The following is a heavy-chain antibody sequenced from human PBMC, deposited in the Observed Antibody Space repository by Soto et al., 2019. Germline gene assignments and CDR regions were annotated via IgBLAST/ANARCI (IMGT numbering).Heavy chain of an antibody. CDR1: GYKFTNYW. J-gene: IGHJ4*02. CDR3: ATLGYCSGGSCPKSYFDY. Sequence: GESLKISCKTSGYKFTNYWIGWVRQVPGRGPEWMGIIYPGDSDVRYSPSFQGQATISADKSITTAYLQWRSLKASDTAIYYCATLGYCSGGSCPKSYFDYWGQGVLVTVSS. CDR2: IYPGDSDV. D-gene: IGHD2-15*01. V-gene: IGHV5-51*01.